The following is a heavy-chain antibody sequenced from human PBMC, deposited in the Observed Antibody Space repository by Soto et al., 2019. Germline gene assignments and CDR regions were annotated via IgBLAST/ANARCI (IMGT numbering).Heavy chain of an antibody. CDR3: ARVGCSGGSCSSLYFY. CDR1: GFTFSSYW. CDR2: INSDGSST. Sequence: AGGSLRLSCAASGFTFSSYWMHWVRQAPGKGLVWVSRINSDGSSTSYADSVKGRFTISRDNAKNTLYLQMNSLRAEDTAVFYCARVGCSGGSCSSLYFYWGQGPLVPVSS. V-gene: IGHV3-74*01. J-gene: IGHJ4*02. D-gene: IGHD2-15*01.